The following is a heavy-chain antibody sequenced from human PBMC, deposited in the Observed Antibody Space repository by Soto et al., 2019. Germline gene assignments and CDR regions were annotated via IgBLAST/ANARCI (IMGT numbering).Heavy chain of an antibody. V-gene: IGHV3-48*01. Sequence: EVQLVESGGGLVQPGGSLRLSCAASGFSFSSYTMNWVRQAPGKGLEWISYISTSSSTIYYADSVRGRFTISRDNAKNSLYLQMNSLGAEDTAVYYCASPVVVVAATDAFDIWGQGTMVTVSS. CDR3: ASPVVVVAATDAFDI. CDR2: ISTSSSTI. CDR1: GFSFSSYT. D-gene: IGHD2-15*01. J-gene: IGHJ3*02.